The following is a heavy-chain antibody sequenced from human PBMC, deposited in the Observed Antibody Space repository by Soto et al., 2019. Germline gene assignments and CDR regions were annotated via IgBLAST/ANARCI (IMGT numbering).Heavy chain of an antibody. CDR1: GGSISSYY. V-gene: IGHV4-59*01. Sequence: PSETLSLTCTVSGGSISSYYWSWIRQPPWKGLEWIGYIYYSGSTNYNPSLKSRVTISVDTSKNQFSLKLGSVTAADTAVYYCARGDCGGDCYSAAWFDPWGQGTLVTVSS. D-gene: IGHD2-21*02. CDR2: IYYSGST. CDR3: ARGDCGGDCYSAAWFDP. J-gene: IGHJ5*02.